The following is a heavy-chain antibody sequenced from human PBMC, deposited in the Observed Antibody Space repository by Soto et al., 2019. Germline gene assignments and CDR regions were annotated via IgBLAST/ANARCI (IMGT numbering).Heavy chain of an antibody. CDR3: ARLEGLATISYYFDF. D-gene: IGHD3-9*01. J-gene: IGHJ4*02. CDR2: IFYRGNT. CDR1: GDSINSDKYY. V-gene: IGHV4-39*01. Sequence: SETLSLTCSVSGDSINSDKYYWGWIRQPPGKGLEWIGSIFYRGNTYYNPSLQTRVTISLDKSKSQFSLKLTSVTAADSAVYFCARLEGLATISYYFDFWGQGALVTVSS.